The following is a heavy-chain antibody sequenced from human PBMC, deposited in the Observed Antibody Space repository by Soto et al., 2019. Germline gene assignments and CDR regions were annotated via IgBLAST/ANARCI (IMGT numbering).Heavy chain of an antibody. Sequence: QITLNESGPTQVKPRQTLTLTCTFSGFSLTTSGVGVCWIRQSPGQAPEWLALIYWDDDKRYSPSLKSRLTITTDTSKNQVVLTMADLDPADTATYYCAHRVLRTVFGLVTTTAIYFDFWGQGTPVAVSS. CDR2: IYWDDDK. D-gene: IGHD3-3*01. CDR1: GFSLTTSGVG. CDR3: AHRVLRTVFGLVTTTAIYFDF. V-gene: IGHV2-5*02. J-gene: IGHJ4*02.